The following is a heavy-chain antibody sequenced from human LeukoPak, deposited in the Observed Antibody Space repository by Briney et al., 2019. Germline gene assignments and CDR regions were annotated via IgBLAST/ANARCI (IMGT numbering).Heavy chain of an antibody. CDR3: ARSYYYDSSGYYYNYFDY. CDR1: GYTFTSYG. J-gene: IGHJ4*02. Sequence: ASVKVSCKASGYTFTSYGISWVRQAPGQGLEWKGWISAYNGNTNYAQNLQGRVTMTADTSTSTAYMELRSLRSDDTAVYYCARSYYYDSSGYYYNYFDYWGQGTLVTVSS. CDR2: ISAYNGNT. D-gene: IGHD3-22*01. V-gene: IGHV1-18*01.